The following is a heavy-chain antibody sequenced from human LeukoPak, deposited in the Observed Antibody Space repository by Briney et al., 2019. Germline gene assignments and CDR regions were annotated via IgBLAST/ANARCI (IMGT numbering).Heavy chain of an antibody. J-gene: IGHJ6*02. D-gene: IGHD6-19*01. V-gene: IGHV3-9*01. CDR2: IDWKNDII. CDR1: GFTFDDYD. Sequence: GRSLRLSCAASGFTFDDYDIYWVRQAPGKGLEWVSGIDWKNDIIGYADSVRGRFTISRDNAKNSLYLQMNSLSAEDTAFYYCAKGGYSRGWSYVDVWGQGTAVTVSS. CDR3: AKGGYSRGWSYVDV.